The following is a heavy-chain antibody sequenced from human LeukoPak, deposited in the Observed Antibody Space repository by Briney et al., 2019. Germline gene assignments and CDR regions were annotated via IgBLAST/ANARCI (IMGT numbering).Heavy chain of an antibody. CDR1: GGSFSGYY. V-gene: IGHV4-34*01. CDR3: ARSSSSWHYYFDY. D-gene: IGHD6-13*01. CDR2: INHSGST. J-gene: IGHJ4*02. Sequence: PSETLSLTCAVYGGSFSGYYWGWIRQPPGKGLEWIGEINHSGSTNYNPSLKSRVTISVDTSKNQFSLKLSSVTAADTAVYYCARSSSSWHYYFDYWGQGTLVTVSS.